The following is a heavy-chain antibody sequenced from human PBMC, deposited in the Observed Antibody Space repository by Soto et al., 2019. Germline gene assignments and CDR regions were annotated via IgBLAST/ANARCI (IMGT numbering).Heavy chain of an antibody. V-gene: IGHV1-8*01. CDR1: GYTVTSYD. CDR3: ARGLGIAAAHYYYYMDV. D-gene: IGHD6-13*01. CDR2: MNPNSGNT. J-gene: IGHJ6*03. Sequence: ASVKVSCKASGYTVTSYDINWVRQATGQGLEWMGWMNPNSGNTGYAQKFQGRVTMTRNTSISTAYMELSSLRSEDTAVYYCARGLGIAAAHYYYYMDVWGKGTTVTAP.